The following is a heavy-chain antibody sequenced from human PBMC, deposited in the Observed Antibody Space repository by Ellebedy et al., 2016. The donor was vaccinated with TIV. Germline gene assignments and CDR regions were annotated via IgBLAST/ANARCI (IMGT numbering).Heavy chain of an antibody. CDR1: GDSITTYY. V-gene: IGHV4-39*07. D-gene: IGHD3-10*01. J-gene: IGHJ4*02. CDR3: ARGSRQEYGSGSHSPDY. Sequence: SETLSLXXTVSGDSITTYYWGWIRQPPGKGLEWIGSIYYSGGTYYNPSLKSRVTISVDTSKNQFSLKLSSVTAADTAVYYCARGSRQEYGSGSHSPDYWGQGTLVTVSS. CDR2: IYYSGGT.